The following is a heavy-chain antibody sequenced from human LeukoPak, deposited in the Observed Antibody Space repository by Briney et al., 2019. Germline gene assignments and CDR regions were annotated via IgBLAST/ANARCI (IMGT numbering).Heavy chain of an antibody. CDR3: ARRAMVIDY. D-gene: IGHD5-18*01. CDR2: IYYSGST. Sequence: SKTLSLTCTVSGGSISSSSYYWGWIRQPPGKGLEWIGSIYYSGSTYYNPSLKSRVTISVDTSKNQFSLKLSSVTAADTAVYYCARRAMVIDYWGQGTLVTVSS. J-gene: IGHJ4*02. CDR1: GGSISSSSYY. V-gene: IGHV4-39*01.